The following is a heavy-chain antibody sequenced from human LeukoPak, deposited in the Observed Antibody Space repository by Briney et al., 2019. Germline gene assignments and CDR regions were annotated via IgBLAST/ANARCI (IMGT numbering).Heavy chain of an antibody. CDR2: ISSSTSTI. V-gene: IGHV3-48*01. J-gene: IGHJ4*02. D-gene: IGHD2-15*01. Sequence: PGGSLRLSCAASGFTFSSYNMNWVRQAPGKGLEWVSYISSSTSTIYYADSVKGRFTISRDNAENSLYLQMHSLRAEDTAVYYCARDNGYCSGGSCAPVPFDYWGQGTLVTVSS. CDR3: ARDNGYCSGGSCAPVPFDY. CDR1: GFTFSSYN.